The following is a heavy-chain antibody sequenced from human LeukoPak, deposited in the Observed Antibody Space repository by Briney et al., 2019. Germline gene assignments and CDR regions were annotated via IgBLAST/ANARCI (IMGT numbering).Heavy chain of an antibody. CDR1: RFTFNNYG. CDR3: AKTGNYNWNGFDY. V-gene: IGHV3-30*18. D-gene: IGHD1-20*01. Sequence: GRSLRLSCAASRFTFNNYGMHWVRQAPGKGLEWVAIISYDGSNKYYADSVKGRFTISRDNSKNTLYLQMNSLRVEDSAVYYCAKTGNYNWNGFDYWGQGTLVTVSS. J-gene: IGHJ4*02. CDR2: ISYDGSNK.